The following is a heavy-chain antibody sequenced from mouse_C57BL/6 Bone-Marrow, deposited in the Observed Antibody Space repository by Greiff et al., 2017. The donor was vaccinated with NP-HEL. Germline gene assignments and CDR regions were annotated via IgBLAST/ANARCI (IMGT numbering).Heavy chain of an antibody. CDR1: GFTFSDYG. CDR3: ARKGITTVDYAMDY. V-gene: IGHV5-17*01. D-gene: IGHD1-1*01. J-gene: IGHJ4*01. Sequence: EVKLVESGGGLVKPGGSLKLSCAASGFTFSDYGMHWVRQAPGKGLEWVAYISSGSSTIYYADTVKGPFTISRDNAKNTLFLQRTRLRSEDTAMYYCARKGITTVDYAMDYWGQGTSVTVSS. CDR2: ISSGSSTI.